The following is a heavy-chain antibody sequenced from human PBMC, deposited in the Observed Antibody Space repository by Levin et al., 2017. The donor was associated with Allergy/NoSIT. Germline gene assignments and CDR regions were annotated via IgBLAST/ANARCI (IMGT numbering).Heavy chain of an antibody. J-gene: IGHJ3*02. D-gene: IGHD6-13*01. Sequence: PGESLKISCKGSGYSFTSYWISWVRQMPGKGLEWMGRIDPSDSYTNYSPSFQGHVTISADKSISTAYLQWSSLKASDTAMYYCARRHSRAAGQPIGAFDIWGQGTMVTVSS. CDR2: IDPSDSYT. CDR3: ARRHSRAAGQPIGAFDI. V-gene: IGHV5-10-1*01. CDR1: GYSFTSYW.